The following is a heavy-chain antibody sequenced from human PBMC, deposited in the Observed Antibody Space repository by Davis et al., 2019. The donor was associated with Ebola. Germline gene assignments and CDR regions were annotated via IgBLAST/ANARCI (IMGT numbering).Heavy chain of an antibody. D-gene: IGHD2-15*01. CDR2: IYYSGST. J-gene: IGHJ5*02. CDR1: GGAVRSGSYY. Sequence: MPSETLSLTCTVSGGAVRSGSYYWSWIRQPPGKGLEWIGYIYYSGSTNYNPSLKSRVTISVDTSKNQFSLKLSSVTAADTAVYYCARGPGYCSGGSCPFDPWGQGTLVTVSS. V-gene: IGHV4-61*01. CDR3: ARGPGYCSGGSCPFDP.